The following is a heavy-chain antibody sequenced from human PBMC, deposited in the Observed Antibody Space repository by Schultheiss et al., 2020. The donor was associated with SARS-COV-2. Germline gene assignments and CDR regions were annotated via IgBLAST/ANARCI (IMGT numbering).Heavy chain of an antibody. CDR1: GGSISSGGYY. D-gene: IGHD3-9*01. CDR3: ARLRHDILTVKVRGYFDY. Sequence: SQTLSLTCPVSGGSISSGGYYWSWIRQHPGKGLEWIGYIYYSGSTYYNPSLKSRVTISVDTSKNQFSLKLSSVTAADTAVYYCARLRHDILTVKVRGYFDYWGQGTLVTVSS. J-gene: IGHJ4*02. CDR2: IYYSGST. V-gene: IGHV4-31*03.